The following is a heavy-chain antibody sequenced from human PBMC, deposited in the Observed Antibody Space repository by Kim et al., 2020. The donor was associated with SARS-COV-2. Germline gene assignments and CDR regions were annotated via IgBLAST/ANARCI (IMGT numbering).Heavy chain of an antibody. CDR2: ISSSGSTI. D-gene: IGHD1-26*01. CDR3: AREKGVVGATGADY. Sequence: GGSLRLSCAASGFTFSSYEMNWVRQAPGKGLEWVSYISSSGSTIYYADSVKGRFTISRDNAKNSLYLQMNSLRAEDTAVYYCAREKGVVGATGADYWGQGTLVTVSS. V-gene: IGHV3-48*03. J-gene: IGHJ4*02. CDR1: GFTFSSYE.